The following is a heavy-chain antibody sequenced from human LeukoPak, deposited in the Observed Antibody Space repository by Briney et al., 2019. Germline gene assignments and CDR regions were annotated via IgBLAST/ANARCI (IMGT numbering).Heavy chain of an antibody. CDR3: TRRITIFGVVILFDI. CDR2: IRSKASSYAT. J-gene: IGHJ3*02. D-gene: IGHD3-3*01. V-gene: IGHV3-73*01. CDR1: GLTFSGSA. Sequence: PGGSLRLSCAASGLTFSGSAMHWVRQASGKGLEWVGRIRSKASSYATAYAASVKGRFTISRDDSKNTACLQMNSLKTEDTAVYYCTRRITIFGVVILFDIWGQGTMVTVSS.